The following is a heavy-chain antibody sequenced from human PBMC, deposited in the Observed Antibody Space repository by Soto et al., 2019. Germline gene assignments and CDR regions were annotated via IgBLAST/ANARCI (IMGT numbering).Heavy chain of an antibody. CDR1: GYTFTSYG. D-gene: IGHD2-8*01. CDR3: ARDVFCTNGVCYQYFQH. V-gene: IGHV1-18*04. Sequence: ASVKVSCKASGYTFTSYGISWVRQAPGQGLEWMGWISAYNGNTNYAQKLQGRVTMTTDTSTSTAYMEMRSLRSDDTAVYYCARDVFCTNGVCYQYFQHWGQGTLVTVSS. CDR2: ISAYNGNT. J-gene: IGHJ1*01.